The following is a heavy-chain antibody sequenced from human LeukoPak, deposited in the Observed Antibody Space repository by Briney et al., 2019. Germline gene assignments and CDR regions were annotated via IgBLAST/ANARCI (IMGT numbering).Heavy chain of an antibody. CDR1: GFTFSSYW. D-gene: IGHD4-17*01. CDR2: IKEDGSEK. Sequence: GGSLRLSCAASGFTFSSYWMSWVRQAPGKGLEWVADIKEDGSEKSYVDSVKGRFTISRDNAKNTLYLQMNSLRAEDTAVYYCARRGAVTYAFDIWGQGTMVTVSS. V-gene: IGHV3-7*01. J-gene: IGHJ3*02. CDR3: ARRGAVTYAFDI.